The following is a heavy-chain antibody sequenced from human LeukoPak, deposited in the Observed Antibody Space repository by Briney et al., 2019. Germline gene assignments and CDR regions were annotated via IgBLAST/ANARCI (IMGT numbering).Heavy chain of an antibody. CDR1: GCAFSRFA. CDR2: ISGNGHQS. Sequence: GWALRLSCSSSGCAFSRFAMTWVRHLRGKGVDWVSTISGNGHQSYFVGRLKGRLSVSRDNSKNVLYLQMDSLRADDSALYYCAKDANYYHSSGFFMPFDYWGQGTLVTVSP. CDR3: AKDANYYHSSGFFMPFDY. J-gene: IGHJ4*02. D-gene: IGHD3-22*01. V-gene: IGHV3-23*01.